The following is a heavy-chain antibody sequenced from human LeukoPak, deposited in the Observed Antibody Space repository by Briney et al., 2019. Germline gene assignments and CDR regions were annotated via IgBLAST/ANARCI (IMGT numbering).Heavy chain of an antibody. CDR2: IYYSGST. CDR3: AKEWLRFGLDWFDP. Sequence: SETLSLTCTVSGGSISSYYWSWIRQPAGKGLEWIGSIYYSGSTNYNPSLKSRVTISVDTSKNQFSLKLSSVTAADTAVYYCAKEWLRFGLDWFDPWGQGTLVTVSS. CDR1: GGSISSYY. J-gene: IGHJ5*02. D-gene: IGHD5-12*01. V-gene: IGHV4-4*07.